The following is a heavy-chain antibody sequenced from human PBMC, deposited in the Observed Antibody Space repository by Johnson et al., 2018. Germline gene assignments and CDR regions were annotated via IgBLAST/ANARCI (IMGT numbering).Heavy chain of an antibody. CDR1: GITFSTSG. D-gene: IGHD2-15*01. CDR2: IWSDGSSE. CDR3: AKDDRPTLRPAAYVQH. J-gene: IGHJ1*01. Sequence: QVQLVQSGGGVVQPGMSLRLSCAVSGITFSTSGMHWVRQAPGKGLEWVAMIWSDGSSEYYADSVRGRFTISRDNSKNTLYLEMNSLRVEDTAVYYCAKDDRPTLRPAAYVQHWGQGTLVTVSS. V-gene: IGHV3-33*06.